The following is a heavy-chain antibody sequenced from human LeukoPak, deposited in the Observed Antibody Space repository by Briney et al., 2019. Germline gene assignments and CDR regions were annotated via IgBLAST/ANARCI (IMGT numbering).Heavy chain of an antibody. CDR3: ARDRGSGWYE. CDR1: GGSISSSSYY. CDR2: IYYSGST. J-gene: IGHJ4*02. Sequence: PSETLSLTCTVSGGSISSSSYYWGWIRQPPGKGLEWIGSIYYSGSTYYNPSLKSRVTMSVDTSKNQFSLKLSSVTAADTAVYYCARDRGSGWYEGGQGTLVTVFS. V-gene: IGHV4-39*07. D-gene: IGHD6-19*01.